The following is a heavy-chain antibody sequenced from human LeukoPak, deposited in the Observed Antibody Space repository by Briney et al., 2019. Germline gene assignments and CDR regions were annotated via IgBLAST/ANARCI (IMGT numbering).Heavy chain of an antibody. Sequence: PSETLSLTCAVYGGSFSGYYWSWIRQPPGKGLEWIGEINHSGSTTYNPPLKSRVTISVDTPNSQFSVTVRTVPAEDTAIYYCAIVAAAAGINDYWGQGTLVTVSS. J-gene: IGHJ4*02. V-gene: IGHV4-34*01. D-gene: IGHD6-13*01. CDR3: AIVAAAAGINDY. CDR2: INHSGST. CDR1: GGSFSGYY.